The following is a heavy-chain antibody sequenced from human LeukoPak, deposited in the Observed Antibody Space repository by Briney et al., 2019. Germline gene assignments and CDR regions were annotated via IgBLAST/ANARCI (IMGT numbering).Heavy chain of an antibody. V-gene: IGHV4-59*01. CDR3: ARAYSIDGPFDP. CDR1: GGSISSYY. CDR2: IYYSGST. D-gene: IGHD3-3*02. Sequence: SETLSLTCTVSGGSISSYYWSWIRQPPGKGLEWIGYIYYSGSTNYYPSLKSRVTISVDTSKNQFSLKLSSVTAADTAVYYCARAYSIDGPFDPWGQGTLVTVSS. J-gene: IGHJ5*02.